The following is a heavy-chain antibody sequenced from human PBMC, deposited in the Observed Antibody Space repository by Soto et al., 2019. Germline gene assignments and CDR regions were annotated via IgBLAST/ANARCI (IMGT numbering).Heavy chain of an antibody. V-gene: IGHV1-18*04. Sequence: VASVKVSCKASGYTFTSYGISWLRQAPGQGLEWMGWISAYNGNTNYAQKLQGRVTMTTDTSTSTAYMELRSLRSDDTAVYYCARATATNWFDPWGQGTLVTVSS. D-gene: IGHD5-18*01. CDR2: ISAYNGNT. CDR1: GYTFTSYG. J-gene: IGHJ5*02. CDR3: ARATATNWFDP.